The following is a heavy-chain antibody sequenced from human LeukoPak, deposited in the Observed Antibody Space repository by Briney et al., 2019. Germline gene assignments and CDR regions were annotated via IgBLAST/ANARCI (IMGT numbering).Heavy chain of an antibody. D-gene: IGHD2-15*01. CDR2: ISYDGSNK. J-gene: IGHJ4*02. CDR3: AKALDRYCSGGSCYSGNDY. CDR1: GFTFSSYA. V-gene: IGHV3-30*04. Sequence: GGSLRLSCAASGFTFSSYAMHWVRQAPGKGLEWVSAISYDGSNKYYADSVKGRFTISRDNSKNTLYLQMNSLRAEDTAVYYCAKALDRYCSGGSCYSGNDYWGQGTLVTVSS.